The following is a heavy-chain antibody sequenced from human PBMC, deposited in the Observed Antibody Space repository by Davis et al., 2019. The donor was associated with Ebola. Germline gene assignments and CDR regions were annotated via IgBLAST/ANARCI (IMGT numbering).Heavy chain of an antibody. CDR1: GGSFSSHP. V-gene: IGHV1-69*13. CDR2: IIPIFDTP. CDR3: ARDFDGGNYYFNY. D-gene: IGHD3-9*01. J-gene: IGHJ4*02. Sequence: SVKVSCKTSGGSFSSHPISWVRQAPRQGLEWMGGIIPIFDTPHYAQKFQGRITITADASTSTAYMELSSLRSEDTATYFCARDFDGGNYYFNYWGPGAPVTVSS.